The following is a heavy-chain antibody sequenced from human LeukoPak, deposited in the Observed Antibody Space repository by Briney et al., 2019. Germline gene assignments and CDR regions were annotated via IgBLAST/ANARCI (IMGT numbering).Heavy chain of an antibody. CDR3: ARADYDLWIGYYTPYDY. D-gene: IGHD3-3*01. J-gene: IGHJ4*02. Sequence: MPGGSLRLSCAASGFTFSDYYMSWTRQAPGEWLEWVSYISSSASTIYYADSVKGRFNISRDNAKNSLYLQMNSLRAEDTAVYDCARADYDLWIGYYTPYDYWGQGTLVTVSS. CDR1: GFTFSDYY. V-gene: IGHV3-11*01. CDR2: ISSSASTI.